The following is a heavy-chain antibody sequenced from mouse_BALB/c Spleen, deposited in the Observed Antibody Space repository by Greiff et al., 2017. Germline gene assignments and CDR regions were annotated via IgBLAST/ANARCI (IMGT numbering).Heavy chain of an antibody. CDR1: GFTFSSYA. J-gene: IGHJ4*01. D-gene: IGHD1-2*01. V-gene: IGHV5-6-5*01. CDR3: ARGLYGSYAMDY. Sequence: EVQLVESGGGLVKPGGSLKLSCAASGFTFSSYAMSWVRQTPEKRLEWVASISSGGSTYYPDSVKGRFTISRDNARNILYLQMSSLRSEDTAMYYCARGLYGSYAMDYWGQGTSVTVSS. CDR2: ISSGGST.